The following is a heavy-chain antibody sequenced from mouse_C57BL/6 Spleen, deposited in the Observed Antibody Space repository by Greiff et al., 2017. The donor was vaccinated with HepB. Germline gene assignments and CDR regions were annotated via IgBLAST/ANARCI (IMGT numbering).Heavy chain of an antibody. V-gene: IGHV1-7*01. CDR2: INPSSGDT. Sequence: VQLQQSGAELVKPGASVKLSCKASGYTFTSYWMHWVKQRPGQGLEWIGYINPSSGDTNYKQKFKDKATLTADESTSTTYMQLSSLTYEDSAVYCCARAGDTGAMDYWGQGTSVTVSS. J-gene: IGHJ4*01. CDR1: GYTFTSYW. CDR3: ARAGDTGAMDY. D-gene: IGHD5-1-1*01.